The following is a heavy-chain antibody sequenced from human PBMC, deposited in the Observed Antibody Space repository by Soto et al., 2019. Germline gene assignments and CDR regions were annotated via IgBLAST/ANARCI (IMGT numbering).Heavy chain of an antibody. CDR3: ARDLGFFDY. J-gene: IGHJ4*02. V-gene: IGHV3-33*01. CDR1: GFTFNSYG. CDR2: IWYDGSNK. Sequence: PGGSLRLSCAASGFTFNSYGMHWVRQAPGKGLEWVAVIWYDGSNKYYADSVKGRFTISRDNSKNTLYLQMNSLRTEDTAVYYCARDLGFFDYWGQGTLVTVSS.